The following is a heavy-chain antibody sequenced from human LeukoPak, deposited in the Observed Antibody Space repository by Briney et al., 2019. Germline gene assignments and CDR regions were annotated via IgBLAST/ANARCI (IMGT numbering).Heavy chain of an antibody. CDR3: AKIKEWNYYYMDV. CDR2: IPGSGGTT. J-gene: IGHJ6*03. D-gene: IGHD3-3*01. CDR1: GFTFTNYA. V-gene: IGHV3-23*01. Sequence: HPGGSLRLSCAASGFTFTNYAMTWVRQAPGKGLEWVSTIPGSGGTTYYADSVKGRFTISRDNSKNTLYLQMNSLRAEDTAVYYCAKIKEWNYYYMDVWGKGATVTVSS.